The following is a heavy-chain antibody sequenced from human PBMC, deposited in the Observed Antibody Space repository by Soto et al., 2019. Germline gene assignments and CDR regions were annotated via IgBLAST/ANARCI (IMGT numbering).Heavy chain of an antibody. CDR3: AYLPCSGGSCYWFSYSGMDV. V-gene: IGHV2-5*02. J-gene: IGHJ6*02. D-gene: IGHD2-15*01. CDR2: IYWDDDK. CDR1: GFSLSTSGVG. Sequence: QITLKESGPTLVKPTQTLTLTCTFSGFSLSTSGVGVAWIRQPPGKALEWLALIYWDDDKRYRPSLETRPTITKDTSKNQVVLTRTNMDAVDTATYYCAYLPCSGGSCYWFSYSGMDVWGQGTTVTVSS.